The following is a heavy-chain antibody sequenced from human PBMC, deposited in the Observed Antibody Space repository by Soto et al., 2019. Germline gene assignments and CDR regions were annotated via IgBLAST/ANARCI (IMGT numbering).Heavy chain of an antibody. Sequence: GGSLRLSCAASGFTFSSYWMSWVRQAPGKGLEWVANIKQDGSEKYYVDSVKGRFTISRDNAKNSLYLQMNSLRAEDTALYYCANLGSLDSSGYYTRGAFDIWGQGTMVTVSS. J-gene: IGHJ3*02. CDR2: IKQDGSEK. CDR1: GFTFSSYW. V-gene: IGHV3-7*03. D-gene: IGHD3-22*01. CDR3: ANLGSLDSSGYYTRGAFDI.